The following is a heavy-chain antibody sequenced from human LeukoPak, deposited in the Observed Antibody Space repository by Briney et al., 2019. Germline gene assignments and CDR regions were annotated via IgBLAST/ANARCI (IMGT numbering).Heavy chain of an antibody. Sequence: SETLSLTCNVSGDYITTTNYYWAWNRHPPGKGLEWIASVFYSGTTYYNPSLKSRVTISMDTSRKQISLRLTSVTATDTAIYYCARRSRLYRHETTGYHDSWGQGTLVTVSS. V-gene: IGHV4-39*01. J-gene: IGHJ4*02. D-gene: IGHD3-9*01. CDR1: GDYITTTNYY. CDR3: ARRSRLYRHETTGYHDS. CDR2: VFYSGTT.